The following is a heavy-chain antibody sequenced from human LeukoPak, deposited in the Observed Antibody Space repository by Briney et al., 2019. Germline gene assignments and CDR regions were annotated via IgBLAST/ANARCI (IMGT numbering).Heavy chain of an antibody. CDR3: ASSYSSGWYRFQSVAWFDP. Sequence: SETLSLTCAVYGGSFRGHYWSWIRQPPGKGLEWIGEINHSGSTNYNPSLKSRVSISVDTSKNQFSLKLSSVTAADTAVYYCASSYSSGWYRFQSVAWFDPWGQGTLVTVSS. CDR1: GGSFRGHY. CDR2: INHSGST. V-gene: IGHV4-34*01. D-gene: IGHD6-19*01. J-gene: IGHJ5*02.